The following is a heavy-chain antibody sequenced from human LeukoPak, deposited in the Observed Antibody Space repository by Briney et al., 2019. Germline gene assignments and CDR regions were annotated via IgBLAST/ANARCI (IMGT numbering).Heavy chain of an antibody. Sequence: SETLSLTCSVYDGSVSSYYWNWIRQSPGKGLEWIGENRHGGTSNYNPSLKGRVSISVDTSKNQFSLTLSSVTAADTAVYYCARGGPFPGAYNFFDSWGQGTLVTASS. V-gene: IGHV4-34*01. CDR1: DGSVSSYY. D-gene: IGHD5-24*01. CDR3: ARGGPFPGAYNFFDS. J-gene: IGHJ5*01. CDR2: NRHGGTS.